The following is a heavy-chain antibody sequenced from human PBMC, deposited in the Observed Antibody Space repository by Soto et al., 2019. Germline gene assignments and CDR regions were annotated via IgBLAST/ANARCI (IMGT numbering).Heavy chain of an antibody. CDR1: GYTFTGYY. Sequence: ASVKVSCKASGYTFTGYYIHWVRQAPGQGLEWMGWVNPNSGGTNYAQKFQGWVTMTRDTSISTAYMELSRLRSDDTAVYYCVTSRVSVAVAGETEYYFDYWGQGTLVTVSS. J-gene: IGHJ4*02. V-gene: IGHV1-2*04. CDR2: VNPNSGGT. CDR3: VTSRVSVAVAGETEYYFDY. D-gene: IGHD6-19*01.